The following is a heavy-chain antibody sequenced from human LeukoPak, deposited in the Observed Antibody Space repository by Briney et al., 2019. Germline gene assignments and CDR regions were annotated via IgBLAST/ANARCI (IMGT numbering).Heavy chain of an antibody. CDR3: ARARGPITMIVVVTTRLFDY. J-gene: IGHJ4*02. D-gene: IGHD3-22*01. CDR2: INHSGST. Sequence: SETLSLTCAVYGGSLSGYYWSWIRQPPGKGLEWIGEINHSGSTNYNPSLKSRVTISVDTSKNQFSLKLSSVTAADTAVYYCARARGPITMIVVVTTRLFDYWGQGTLVTVSS. CDR1: GGSLSGYY. V-gene: IGHV4-34*01.